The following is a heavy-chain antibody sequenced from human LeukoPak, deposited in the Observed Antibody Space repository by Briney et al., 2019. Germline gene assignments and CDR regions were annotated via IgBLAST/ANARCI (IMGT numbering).Heavy chain of an antibody. V-gene: IGHV3-21*01. Sequence: PGGSLRLSCAGSGFTFSSYAMSWVRQAPGRGLEWVASTSSHGKYIEYADSLKGRFTISRDNAKNSLFLQMNSLRAEDTAVYYCARANVAGLHYFDYWGQGTLVTVSS. J-gene: IGHJ4*02. CDR2: TSSHGKYI. D-gene: IGHD6-19*01. CDR3: ARANVAGLHYFDY. CDR1: GFTFSSYA.